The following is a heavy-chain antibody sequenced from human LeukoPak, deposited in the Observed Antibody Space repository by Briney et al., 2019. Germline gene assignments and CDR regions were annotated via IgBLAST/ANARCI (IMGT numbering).Heavy chain of an antibody. Sequence: GGSLRLSCAASGFTFSSYSMNWVRQAPGKGLEWLSYISSSSSTIYYADSVKGRFTISRDNAKNSLYLQMNSLRAEDTAVYYCARISDTVTTPFDYWGQGTLSPSPQ. CDR2: ISSSSSTI. J-gene: IGHJ4*02. CDR1: GFTFSSYS. CDR3: ARISDTVTTPFDY. D-gene: IGHD4-17*01. V-gene: IGHV3-48*01.